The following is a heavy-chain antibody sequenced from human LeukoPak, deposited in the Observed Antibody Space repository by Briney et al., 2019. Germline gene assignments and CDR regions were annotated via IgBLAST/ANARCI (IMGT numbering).Heavy chain of an antibody. CDR2: IIPIFGTA. Sequence: ASVKVSRKASGGTFSSYAISWVRQAPGQGLEWMGGIIPIFGTANYAQKFQGRVTITADKSTSTAYMELSSLRSEDTAVYYCARVAVGIAVAGTRNSHDYFQHWGQGTLVTVSS. J-gene: IGHJ1*01. D-gene: IGHD6-19*01. CDR1: GGTFSSYA. CDR3: ARVAVGIAVAGTRNSHDYFQH. V-gene: IGHV1-69*06.